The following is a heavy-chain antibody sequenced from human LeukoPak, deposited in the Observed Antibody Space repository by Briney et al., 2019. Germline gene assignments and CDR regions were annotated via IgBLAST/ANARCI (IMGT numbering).Heavy chain of an antibody. V-gene: IGHV3-21*04. Sequence: PGGSLRLSCAASGFSFNTYNMNWVRQAPGKGLEWVSSISTASIYIYYADSVKGRFTISRDNSKNTLYLQMNSLRAEDTAVYYCAKDGDYGYSSSWYSTAWGQGTLVTVSS. CDR2: ISTASIYI. D-gene: IGHD6-13*01. CDR1: GFSFNTYN. J-gene: IGHJ5*02. CDR3: AKDGDYGYSSSWYSTA.